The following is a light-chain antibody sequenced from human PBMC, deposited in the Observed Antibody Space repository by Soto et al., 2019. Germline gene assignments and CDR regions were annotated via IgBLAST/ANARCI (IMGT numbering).Light chain of an antibody. J-gene: IGLJ1*01. Sequence: QLVLTQSSSASASLGSSVKLTCTLSSRHYTYIIAWHQQQPGKAPRYLMKLEGSGRYNKGSAVPDRFSGSSSGADRYLTISTLRFEDAANYSCETGDSSSFVFGSGTKLT. V-gene: IGLV4-60*02. CDR3: ETGDSSSFV. CDR1: SRHYTYI. CDR2: LEGSGRY.